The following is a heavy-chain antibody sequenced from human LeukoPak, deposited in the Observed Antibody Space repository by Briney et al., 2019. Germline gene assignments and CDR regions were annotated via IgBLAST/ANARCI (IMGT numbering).Heavy chain of an antibody. V-gene: IGHV4-59*01. Sequence: SETLPLTCTVSGGSISSYYWSWIRQPPGKGLEWIGYIYYSGSTNYNPSLKSRVTISVDTSKNQFSLKLSSVTAAETAVYYCARGQYYYDSSGYYSLLFDYWGQGTLVTVSS. CDR1: GGSISSYY. CDR2: IYYSGST. CDR3: ARGQYYYDSSGYYSLLFDY. J-gene: IGHJ4*02. D-gene: IGHD3-22*01.